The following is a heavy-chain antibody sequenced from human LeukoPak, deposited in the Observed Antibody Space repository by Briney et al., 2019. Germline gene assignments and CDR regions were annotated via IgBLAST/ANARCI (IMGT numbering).Heavy chain of an antibody. CDR2: VYYSGST. J-gene: IGHJ4*02. V-gene: IGHV4-59*01. CDR3: ARAGSGYYPFDD. Sequence: SETLSLTCTVSGGSISSYYWSWIRQPPGKGLEWIGYVYYSGSTNYNPSLKSRATISVDTSNNQFSLKLSSVTAADTAVYYCARAGSGYYPFDDWGQGTLVTVSS. D-gene: IGHD3-22*01. CDR1: GGSISSYY.